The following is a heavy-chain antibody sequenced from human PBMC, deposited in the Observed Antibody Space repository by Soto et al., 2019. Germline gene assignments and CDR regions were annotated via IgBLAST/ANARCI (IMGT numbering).Heavy chain of an antibody. D-gene: IGHD4-17*01. J-gene: IGHJ4*02. Sequence: QVQLVESGGGVVQPGRSLRLSCAASGFTFSSYGMHWVRQAPGKGLEWVAVIWYDGSNKYYADSVKGRFTISRDNSKNTLYLQMNSLRAEDTAVYYCARDTGDYAFDYWGQRTLVTVSS. V-gene: IGHV3-33*01. CDR3: ARDTGDYAFDY. CDR2: IWYDGSNK. CDR1: GFTFSSYG.